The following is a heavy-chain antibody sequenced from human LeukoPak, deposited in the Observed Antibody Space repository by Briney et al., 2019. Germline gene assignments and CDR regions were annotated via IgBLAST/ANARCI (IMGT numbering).Heavy chain of an antibody. J-gene: IGHJ5*02. Sequence: GGSLRLSCAASGFTFSDYYMSWIRQAPGKGLEWVSYISSSGSTIYYADSVKGRFTISRDNAKNSLYLQMNSLRAEDTAVYYCTRDAVVVPAAGVNWFDPWGQGTLVTVSS. CDR2: ISSSGSTI. D-gene: IGHD2-2*01. CDR1: GFTFSDYY. V-gene: IGHV3-11*04. CDR3: TRDAVVVPAAGVNWFDP.